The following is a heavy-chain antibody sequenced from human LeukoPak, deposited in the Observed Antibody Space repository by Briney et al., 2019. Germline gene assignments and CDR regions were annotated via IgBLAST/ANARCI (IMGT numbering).Heavy chain of an antibody. Sequence: GGSLRLSCAASGFTFSRYGMHWVRQAPGKGLEWVAVISYDGSNKYYADSVKGRFTISRDNSKNTLYLQMNSLRAEDTAVYYCAKDRWTGTTWGLIVPWGQGTLVTVSS. CDR1: GFTFSRYG. D-gene: IGHD1-1*01. CDR2: ISYDGSNK. CDR3: AKDRWTGTTWGLIVP. V-gene: IGHV3-30*18. J-gene: IGHJ5*02.